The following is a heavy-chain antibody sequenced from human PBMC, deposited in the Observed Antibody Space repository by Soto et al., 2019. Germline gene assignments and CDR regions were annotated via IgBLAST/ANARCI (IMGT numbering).Heavy chain of an antibody. D-gene: IGHD3-3*01. CDR2: INPNSGGT. J-gene: IGHJ6*02. CDR3: ASLRFSYDFWSGYSYGMDV. Sequence: ASVKVSCKASGYTFTGYYMHWVRQAPGQGLEWMGWINPNSGGTNYAQKFQGRVTMTRDTSISTAYMELSRLRSDDTAVYYCASLRFSYDFWSGYSYGMDVWGQGTTVPVSS. CDR1: GYTFTGYY. V-gene: IGHV1-2*02.